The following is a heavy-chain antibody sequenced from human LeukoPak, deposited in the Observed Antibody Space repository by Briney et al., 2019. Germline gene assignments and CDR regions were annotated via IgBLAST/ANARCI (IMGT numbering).Heavy chain of an antibody. J-gene: IGHJ5*02. CDR1: GYTFTSYG. CDR2: ISAYNGNT. V-gene: IGHV1-18*01. Sequence: ASVKVSCKASGYTFTSYGISWVRQAPGQGLEWMGWISAYNGNTNYAQKLQGRVTMTTDTSTSTAYMELRSLRSDDTAVYYCARSRSMVRGVIIWWFDPWGQGTLVTVYS. D-gene: IGHD3-10*01. CDR3: ARSRSMVRGVIIWWFDP.